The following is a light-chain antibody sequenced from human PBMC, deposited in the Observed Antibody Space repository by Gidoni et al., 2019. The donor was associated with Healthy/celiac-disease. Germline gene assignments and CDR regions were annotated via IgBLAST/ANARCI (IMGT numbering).Light chain of an antibody. CDR2: AAS. V-gene: IGKV1-39*01. CDR1: QSISSY. J-gene: IGKJ3*01. Sequence: DIQMTQSPSSLSASVGDRVTITCRASQSISSYLIWYQQKPGKAPKLLIYAASSLQSGVPSRFSGSGSGTDITLTISSLLPEDFATYYCQQSYSTPCTFGPGTKVDIK. CDR3: QQSYSTPCT.